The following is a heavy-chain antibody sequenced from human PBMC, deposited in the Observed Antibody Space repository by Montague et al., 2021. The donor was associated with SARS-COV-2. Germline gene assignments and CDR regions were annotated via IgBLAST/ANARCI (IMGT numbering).Heavy chain of an antibody. D-gene: IGHD3-10*01. CDR3: AGAVSVRRAVNGFDP. CDR2: IYYSGGI. J-gene: IGHJ5*02. V-gene: IGHV4-59*11. Sequence: SETLSLTCTVSGGSMSDHYWAWIRQPPGKGLEWLAYIYYSGGINSNASLKSRVSMSVDTSKNQFSLKLTSVTAADTAVYYCAGAVSVRRAVNGFDPWGQGTLVTVSS. CDR1: GGSMSDHY.